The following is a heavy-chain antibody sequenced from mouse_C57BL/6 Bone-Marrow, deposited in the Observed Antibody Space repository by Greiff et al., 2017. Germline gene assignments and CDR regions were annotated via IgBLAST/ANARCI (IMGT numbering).Heavy chain of an antibody. J-gene: IGHJ4*01. CDR1: GFSLTSYG. CDR2: IWSGGST. D-gene: IGHD1-1*01. V-gene: IGHV2-2*01. CDR3: ARRDYYGSPLMDY. Sequence: VQLQQSGPGLVQPSQSLSITCTVSGFSLTSYGVHWVRQSPGKGLEWLGVIWSGGSTDYNAAFISRLSISKDNSKSQVFFKKNSLQADDTAIYYCARRDYYGSPLMDYWGQGTSGTVPS.